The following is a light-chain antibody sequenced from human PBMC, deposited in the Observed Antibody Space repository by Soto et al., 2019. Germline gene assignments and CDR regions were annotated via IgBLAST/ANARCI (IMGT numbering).Light chain of an antibody. Sequence: QPVLTQSPSASASLGASVRLTCTLSSGHSSYAIAWHQQQPEKGPRYLMKVNSDGSHSKGDGILDRFSGSTSGAERYLTISSLQSEDEADYYCQTWGTGIHLFGGGTKVTVL. J-gene: IGLJ2*01. CDR3: QTWGTGIHL. CDR2: VNSDGSH. CDR1: SGHSSYA. V-gene: IGLV4-69*02.